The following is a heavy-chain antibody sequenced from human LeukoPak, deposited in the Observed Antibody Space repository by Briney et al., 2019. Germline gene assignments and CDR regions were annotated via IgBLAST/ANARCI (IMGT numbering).Heavy chain of an antibody. Sequence: PVASVKVSCKASGYTFTSYYMHWVRQAPGQGLEWMGIINPSGGSTSYAQKFQGRVTMTRDTSTSTVYMELSSLRSEDTAVYYCTLGGGDYYDTSGNGYWGQGTLVTVSS. CDR3: TLGGGDYYDTSGNGY. CDR2: INPSGGST. J-gene: IGHJ4*02. V-gene: IGHV1-46*01. CDR1: GYTFTSYY. D-gene: IGHD3-22*01.